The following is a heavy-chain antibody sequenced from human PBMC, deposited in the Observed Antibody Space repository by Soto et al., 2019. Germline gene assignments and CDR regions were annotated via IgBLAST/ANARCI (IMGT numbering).Heavy chain of an antibody. V-gene: IGHV1-18*01. CDR2: ISAYNGNT. CDR3: ARVDARHYYYGMDV. J-gene: IGHJ6*02. Sequence: ASVKVSCKASGYTFTSYGISWVRPAPGQGLEWMGWISAYNGNTNYAQKLQGRVTMTTDTSTSTAYMELRSLRSDDTAVYYCARVDARHYYYGMDVWGQGTTVTVSS. CDR1: GYTFTSYG.